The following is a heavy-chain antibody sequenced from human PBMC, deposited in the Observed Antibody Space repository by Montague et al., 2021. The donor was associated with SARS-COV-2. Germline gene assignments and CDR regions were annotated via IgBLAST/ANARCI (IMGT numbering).Heavy chain of an antibody. CDR1: GGSISSCRYC. D-gene: IGHD4-17*01. J-gene: IGHJ4*02. CDR2: IHYSAVT. Sequence: SETLSLTCTVSGGSISSCRYCWVWLRPPPGKELKSLGRIHYSAVTYYNPSLKSRVSISVDTSKNQFSLKVRSVTAADTAVYYCARVGRDNHFADYDRGQGTLVTVSS. CDR3: ARVGRDNHFADYD. V-gene: IGHV4-39*01.